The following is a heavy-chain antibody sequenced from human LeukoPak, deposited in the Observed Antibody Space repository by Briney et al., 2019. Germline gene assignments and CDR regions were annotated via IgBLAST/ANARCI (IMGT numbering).Heavy chain of an antibody. D-gene: IGHD3/OR15-3a*01. CDR3: ARYGLGAHAFDI. CDR2: IYSGGST. V-gene: IGHV3-66*01. J-gene: IGHJ3*02. Sequence: GSLRLSSAASGFTFSSYAMSWVRQAPGKGLEWVSVIYSGGSTYYADSVKGRFTISRDNSKNTLYLQMNSLRAEDTAVYYCARYGLGAHAFDIWGQGTMVTVSS. CDR1: GFTFSSYA.